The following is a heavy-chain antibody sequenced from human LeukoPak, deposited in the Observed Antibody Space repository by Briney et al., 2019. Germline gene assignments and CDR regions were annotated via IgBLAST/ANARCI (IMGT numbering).Heavy chain of an antibody. J-gene: IGHJ4*02. Sequence: PSETLSLTCTVSGGSISSGGYYWDWIRQHPGKGLEWIGYIYYSGSTYYNPSLKSRVTISVDTSKNQFSLKLSSVTAADTAVYYCARGTLGYCSSTRCYRNYFDYWGQGTLVTVSS. CDR1: GGSISSGGYY. CDR2: IYYSGST. D-gene: IGHD2-2*01. CDR3: ARGTLGYCSSTRCYRNYFDY. V-gene: IGHV4-31*03.